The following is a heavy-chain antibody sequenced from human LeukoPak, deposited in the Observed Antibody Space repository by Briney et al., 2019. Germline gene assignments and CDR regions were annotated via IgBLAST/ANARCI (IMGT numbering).Heavy chain of an antibody. J-gene: IGHJ6*04. CDR2: IYSDGST. V-gene: IGHV3-53*05. Sequence: GGSLRLSCAASGFTVSSNYMSWVRQAPGTGLEWVSEIYSDGSTYYAASVKGRFTISRDNSKNTLYLQMNSLRAEDTAVYFCAKSTRAVMAMMDVWGKGTTVTVSS. CDR3: AKSTRAVMAMMDV. D-gene: IGHD3-16*01. CDR1: GFTVSSNY.